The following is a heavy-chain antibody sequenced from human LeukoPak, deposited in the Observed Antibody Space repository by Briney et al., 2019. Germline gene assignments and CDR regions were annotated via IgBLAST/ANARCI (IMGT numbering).Heavy chain of an antibody. CDR1: GFTFSSYA. Sequence: GGSLRLSCAASGFTFSSYAMSWVRQAPGKGLEGVSAISGSGGSTYYADSVKGRFTISRDNSKNTMYLKMNSLRAEDTAVYYCAKGPRGASSGWSRGGFDYWGQGTLVTVSS. D-gene: IGHD6-19*01. CDR2: ISGSGGST. V-gene: IGHV3-23*01. CDR3: AKGPRGASSGWSRGGFDY. J-gene: IGHJ4*02.